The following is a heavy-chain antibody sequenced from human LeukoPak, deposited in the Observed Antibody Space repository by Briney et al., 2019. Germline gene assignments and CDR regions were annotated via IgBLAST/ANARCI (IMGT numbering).Heavy chain of an antibody. CDR3: ARGYYYYDSSGYY. J-gene: IGHJ4*02. CDR1: GYTFTGYY. V-gene: IGHV1-18*04. D-gene: IGHD3-22*01. CDR2: ISAYNGNT. Sequence: ASVKVSCKASGYTFTGYYMHWVRQAPGQGLEWMGWISAYNGNTNYAQKLQGRVTMTTDTSTSTAYMELRSLRSDDTAVYYCARGYYYYDSSGYYWGQGTLVTVSS.